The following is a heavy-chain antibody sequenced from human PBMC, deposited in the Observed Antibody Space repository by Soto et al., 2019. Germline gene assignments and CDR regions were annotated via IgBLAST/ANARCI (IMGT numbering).Heavy chain of an antibody. CDR1: GFTVSSNY. J-gene: IGHJ5*02. Sequence: EVQLVETGGGLIQPGGSLRLSCAVSGFTVSSNYMSWVRQAPGKGLEWVSVIYSGGSTYYADSVKGRFTISRDNSKNTLYLQMNRLRAEDTAVYYCARGEQLGNWFDPWGQGTLVTVSS. CDR2: IYSGGST. V-gene: IGHV3-53*02. D-gene: IGHD6-13*01. CDR3: ARGEQLGNWFDP.